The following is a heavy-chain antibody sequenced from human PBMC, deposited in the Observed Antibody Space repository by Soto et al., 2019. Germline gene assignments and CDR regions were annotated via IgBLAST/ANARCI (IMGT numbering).Heavy chain of an antibody. CDR3: AGGDRGAFDL. CDR1: GFTFSYYW. J-gene: IGHJ3*01. V-gene: IGHV3-74*01. D-gene: IGHD1-26*01. CDR2: IHSDGSST. Sequence: EVQLLESGGGLVQPGESLRLSCAASGFTFSYYWMHWVRQAPGMGLVWVSRIHSDGSSTTYADSVKGRFTISRDNARNTLYMQMNSLRAEDTAVYYWAGGDRGAFDLWGQGTVVTVSS.